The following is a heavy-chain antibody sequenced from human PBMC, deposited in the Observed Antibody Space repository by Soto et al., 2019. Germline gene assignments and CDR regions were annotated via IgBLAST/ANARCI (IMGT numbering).Heavy chain of an antibody. D-gene: IGHD3-10*02. CDR2: IVNDGSEQ. CDR1: GFSFSTHG. CDR3: ARDDLYVDNGLDP. J-gene: IGHJ5*02. V-gene: IGHV3-33*01. Sequence: QAQLVESGGGVVRPGRSLRLSCAATGFSFSTHGMHWVRQAPGKGLEWVAVIVNDGSEQQYADSVKGRFTISRDNARNILYLQMNNLRAEDTALYYCARDDLYVDNGLDPWGQGTLVTVSS.